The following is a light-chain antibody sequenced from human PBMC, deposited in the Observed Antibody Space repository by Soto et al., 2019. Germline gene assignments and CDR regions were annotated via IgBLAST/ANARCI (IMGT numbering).Light chain of an antibody. Sequence: QSTQSPSSLSASVGDRFTITCRASQGISSNLAWYQQKPGGAPKLLIYKASTLKSGVPSRFSGSGSGTEFTLTISSLQPDDFATYYCQHYNSYSEAFGQGTKVDI. V-gene: IGKV1-5*03. CDR2: KAS. J-gene: IGKJ1*01. CDR1: QGISSN. CDR3: QHYNSYSEA.